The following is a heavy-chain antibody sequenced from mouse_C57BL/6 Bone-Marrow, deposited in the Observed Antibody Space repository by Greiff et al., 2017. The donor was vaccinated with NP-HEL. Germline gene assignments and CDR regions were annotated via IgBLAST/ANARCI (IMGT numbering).Heavy chain of an antibody. D-gene: IGHD2-3*01. CDR2: IDPSDSYT. J-gene: IGHJ3*01. V-gene: IGHV1-69*01. CDR3: AISRWLLQFAY. Sequence: VQLQQPGAELVMPGASVKLSCKASGYTFTSYWMHWVKQRPGQGLEWIGEIDPSDSYTNYNQKFKGKSTLTVDTSSSTAYMQLSSLTSEDSAVYYCAISRWLLQFAYWGRGTLVTVSA. CDR1: GYTFTSYW.